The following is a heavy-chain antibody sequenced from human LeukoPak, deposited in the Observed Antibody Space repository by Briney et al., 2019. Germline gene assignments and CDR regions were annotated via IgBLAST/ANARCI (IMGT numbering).Heavy chain of an antibody. V-gene: IGHV3-9*02. CDR1: GFTSDDHA. CDR3: AKDLTPGGADV. CDR2: IMWRSGST. Sequence: GGSLRLSCAVSGFTSDDHAMHWVRQASGKGLEWVAGIMWRSGSTGYGDSVKGRFTISRDNAKKSLYLQMNGLRVEDTAFYYCAKDLTPGGADVWGQGTTVTVSS. D-gene: IGHD3-10*01. J-gene: IGHJ6*02.